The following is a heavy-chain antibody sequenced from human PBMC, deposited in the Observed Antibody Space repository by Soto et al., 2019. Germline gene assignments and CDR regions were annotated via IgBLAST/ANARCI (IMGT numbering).Heavy chain of an antibody. J-gene: IGHJ4*02. CDR1: GGSFSGYY. V-gene: IGHV4-34*01. Sequence: PSETLSLTCAVYGGSFSGYYWSWIRQPPGKGLEWIGKINHSGSTNYNPSLKSRVTISVDTSKNQFSLKLSSVTAADTAVYYCARGIRYCTNGVCYRDRIDYWGQGTLVTVSS. D-gene: IGHD2-8*01. CDR3: ARGIRYCTNGVCYRDRIDY. CDR2: INHSGST.